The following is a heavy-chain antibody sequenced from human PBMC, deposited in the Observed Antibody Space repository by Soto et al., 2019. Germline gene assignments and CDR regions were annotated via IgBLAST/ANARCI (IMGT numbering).Heavy chain of an antibody. CDR3: SKDSAHCRWSAFHSYFSFPGMDF. CDR1: GSTLSSYA. V-gene: IGHV3-23*01. Sequence: EVQLLESGGGLVQPGESLRLSCAASGSTLSSYAMSWVRQAPGKGLEWVSSISGSGVSTYYADSVKGRFTISRDNSKDPLDLQKNSLRAEDTAVYYCSKDSAHCRWSAFHSYFSFPGMDFLGQGTTVTVS. J-gene: IGHJ6*02. D-gene: IGHD2-15*01. CDR2: ISGSGVST.